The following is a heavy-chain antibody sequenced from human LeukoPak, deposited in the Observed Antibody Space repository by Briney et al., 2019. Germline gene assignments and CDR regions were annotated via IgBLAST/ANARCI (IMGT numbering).Heavy chain of an antibody. V-gene: IGHV3-73*01. D-gene: IGHD2-21*01. Sequence: GGSLRLSCVASGFTFSTYWMHWVRQASGRWLEWVGHIRPKANNSATAYAASVKGRSAISRDDSKNTAYLQLNSLKTEDTAVYYCSRHEALPGDYGGQGTLVTVSS. CDR3: SRHEALPGDY. CDR1: GFTFSTYW. CDR2: IRPKANNSAT. J-gene: IGHJ4*02.